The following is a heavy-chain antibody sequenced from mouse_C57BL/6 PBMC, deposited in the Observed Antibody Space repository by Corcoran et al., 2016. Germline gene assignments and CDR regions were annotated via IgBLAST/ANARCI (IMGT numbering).Heavy chain of an antibody. CDR1: GYTFTDYY. D-gene: IGHD1-1*01. V-gene: IGHV1-75*01. Sequence: QVQLQQSGPELVKPGASVKISCKASGYTFTDYYINWVKQRPGQGLEWIGWIFPGSGSTYYNEKFKGKATLTVDKSSSTAYMLLSSLTSEDSAVYFCARFHYYGSSYRAMDYWGQGSSVTVSS. J-gene: IGHJ4*01. CDR3: ARFHYYGSSYRAMDY. CDR2: IFPGSGST.